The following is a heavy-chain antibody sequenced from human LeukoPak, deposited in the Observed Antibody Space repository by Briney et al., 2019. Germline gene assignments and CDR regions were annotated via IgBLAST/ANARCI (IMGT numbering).Heavy chain of an antibody. CDR3: ARMTVGFWSGSFDY. Sequence: GRSLRLSCAASGFTFSSYAMHWVRQAPGNGLELVSVISYDGSNKYYADSVKGRFTISRDNSKNTLYLQMNSLRAEDTAVYYCARMTVGFWSGSFDYWGQGTLVTVSS. J-gene: IGHJ4*02. CDR2: ISYDGSNK. CDR1: GFTFSSYA. V-gene: IGHV3-30-3*01. D-gene: IGHD3-3*01.